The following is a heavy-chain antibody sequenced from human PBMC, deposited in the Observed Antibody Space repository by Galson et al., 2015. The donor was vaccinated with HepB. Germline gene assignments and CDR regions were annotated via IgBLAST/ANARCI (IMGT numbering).Heavy chain of an antibody. CDR3: AKRPSTPVTGGSYSFNRNAEYFQH. Sequence: SLRLSCAASGFTFSSYGMHWVRQAPGKGLGWVAVISYDGSNKYYADSVKGRFTISRDNSKNTLYLQMNSLRAEDTAVYYCAKRPSTPVTGGSYSFNRNAEYFQHWGQGTLVTVSS. CDR1: GFTFSSYG. J-gene: IGHJ1*01. CDR2: ISYDGSNK. V-gene: IGHV3-30*18. D-gene: IGHD1-26*01.